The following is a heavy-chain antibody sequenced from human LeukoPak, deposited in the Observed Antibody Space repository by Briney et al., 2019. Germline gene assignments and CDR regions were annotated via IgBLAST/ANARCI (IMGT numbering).Heavy chain of an antibody. CDR3: ARTADILTGYYIDDY. Sequence: PGGSLRLSCAASGFTLSTYSMNWVRQAPGKELEWISYINSDTYGNTIHYADTVKGRFTISRDNAKSSLYLQMNSLRDEDTAVYYCARTADILTGYYIDDYWGQGTLVTVSS. V-gene: IGHV3-48*02. D-gene: IGHD3-9*01. J-gene: IGHJ4*02. CDR2: INSDTYGNTI. CDR1: GFTLSTYS.